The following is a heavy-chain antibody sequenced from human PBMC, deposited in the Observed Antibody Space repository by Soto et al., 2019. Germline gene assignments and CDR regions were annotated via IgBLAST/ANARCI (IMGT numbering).Heavy chain of an antibody. CDR2: ISHDGSNQ. CDR1: GFSFSDFG. CDR3: AKETRSRAVTATRVNGMAV. Sequence: QVQLVESGGGVVQPGRSLRLSCAPSGFSFSDFGMHWVRQAPGKGLEWVAAISHDGSNQYYGDSVKGRFSISRDHSNNRLYLQMNNLKVEDSAIYFCAKETRSRAVTATRVNGMAVWGQGTTVTVSS. V-gene: IGHV3-30*18. D-gene: IGHD2-21*02. J-gene: IGHJ6*02.